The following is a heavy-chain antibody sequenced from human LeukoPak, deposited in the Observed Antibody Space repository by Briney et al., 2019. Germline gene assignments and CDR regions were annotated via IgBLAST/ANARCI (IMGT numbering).Heavy chain of an antibody. V-gene: IGHV1-2*04. CDR2: INPNSGGT. CDR3: ARDLASIAAAGSFRGYGMDV. J-gene: IGHJ6*02. D-gene: IGHD6-13*01. Sequence: ASVKVSCKASGYTFTGYYMHWVRQAPGQGLEWMGWINPNSGGTNYAQKFQGWVTMTRDTSISTAYMELSRLRSDDTAVYYCARDLASIAAAGSFRGYGMDVWGQGTTVTVSS. CDR1: GYTFTGYY.